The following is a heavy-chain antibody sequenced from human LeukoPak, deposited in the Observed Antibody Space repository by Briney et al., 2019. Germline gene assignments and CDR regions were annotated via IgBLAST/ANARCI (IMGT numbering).Heavy chain of an antibody. J-gene: IGHJ2*01. CDR3: ARHPGKVTNDWYFDL. D-gene: IGHD4-23*01. CDR1: GYTFTGYY. Sequence: ASVKVSCKASGYTFTGYYLHWVRQAPGQGLEWMGWMNPNTGRTLYVQNFQGRVTMTRDTSITTAYMELSRLSSDDTAVYYCARHPGKVTNDWYFDLWGRGTLVTVSS. CDR2: MNPNTGRT. V-gene: IGHV1-2*02.